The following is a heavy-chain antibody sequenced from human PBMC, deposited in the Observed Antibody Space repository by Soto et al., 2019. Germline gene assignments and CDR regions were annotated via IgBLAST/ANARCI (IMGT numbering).Heavy chain of an antibody. CDR1: GFTFTAQP. Sequence: QVQLVQSGAEVKKPGASVKVSCKASGFTFTAQPMHWVRQAPGQRLEWMGWINVGNGNTRYSQNFQRRVIITRDTSASTVYMELNSLRSEDSAIYYCARGDGSWYGWFDPWGPGTLVTVSS. D-gene: IGHD3-10*01. J-gene: IGHJ5*02. CDR3: ARGDGSWYGWFDP. CDR2: INVGNGNT. V-gene: IGHV1-3*01.